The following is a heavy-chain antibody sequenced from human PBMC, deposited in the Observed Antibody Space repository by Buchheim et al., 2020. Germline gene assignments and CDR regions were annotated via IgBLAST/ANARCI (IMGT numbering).Heavy chain of an antibody. CDR1: GFTLTGYY. CDR2: IKPDRGGT. Sequence: QVQLVQSGAEVKKPGASVKVSCKASGFTLTGYYMHWVRQAPGQGLEWMGWIKPDRGGTNYAQQFQGRVNMTRDTSINTPYMELSSLTSDDSAVYYFARTSSFDYWGQGTL. J-gene: IGHJ4*02. CDR3: ARTSSFDY. V-gene: IGHV1-2*02.